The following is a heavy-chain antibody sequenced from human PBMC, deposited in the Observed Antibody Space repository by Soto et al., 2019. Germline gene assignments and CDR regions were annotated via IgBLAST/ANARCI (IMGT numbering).Heavy chain of an antibody. V-gene: IGHV4-39*01. D-gene: IGHD2-15*01. J-gene: IGHJ5*02. CDR3: ARGKLDIVVVVAAWWFDP. CDR1: GGSISSSSYY. CDR2: IYYSGST. Sequence: SETLSLTCTVSGGSISSSSYYWGWIRQPPGKGLEWIGSIYYSGSTYYNPSLKSRVTISVDTSKNQFSLKLSSVTAADTAVYYCARGKLDIVVVVAAWWFDPWGQGTLVTVSS.